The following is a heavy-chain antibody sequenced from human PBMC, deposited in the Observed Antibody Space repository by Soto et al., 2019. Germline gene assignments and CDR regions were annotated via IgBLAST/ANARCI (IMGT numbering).Heavy chain of an antibody. CDR1: GFTFSSYA. CDR3: ARAIGRTEGAHFDN. CDR2: ISYDGSDK. J-gene: IGHJ4*02. Sequence: QPGGSLRLSCAASGFTFSSYAMHWVRQAPGKGLEWVALISYDGSDKDYADSVKGRFTISRDNSRNTLFLQMNSLRSEDSAVYYCARAIGRTEGAHFDNWGQGTLVTVSS. V-gene: IGHV3-30-3*01. D-gene: IGHD3-16*01.